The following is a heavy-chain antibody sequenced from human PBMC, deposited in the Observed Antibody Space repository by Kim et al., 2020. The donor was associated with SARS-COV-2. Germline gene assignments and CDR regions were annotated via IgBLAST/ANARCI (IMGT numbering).Heavy chain of an antibody. CDR3: ARGGQLWHDAFDI. D-gene: IGHD5-18*01. Sequence: YTPSLKSRVTISVDTSKNQFSLKLSSVTTADTAVYYCARGGQLWHDAFDIWGQGTMVTVSS. V-gene: IGHV4-59*09. J-gene: IGHJ3*02.